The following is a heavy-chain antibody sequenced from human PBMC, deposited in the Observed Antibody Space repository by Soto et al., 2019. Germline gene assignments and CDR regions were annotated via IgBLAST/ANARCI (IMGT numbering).Heavy chain of an antibody. V-gene: IGHV4-34*01. D-gene: IGHD7-27*01. Sequence: PXETLCLTCTVSGWSFTGHFWSWVRQPPGKGLEWIGEVSHSGNTKYYPSLRSRVTLSVDSSKNQISLALTSVTAADTAVYYCARAKFESTGWHQFDTWGQGKLATVSS. CDR3: ARAKFESTGWHQFDT. CDR2: VSHSGNT. CDR1: GWSFTGHF. J-gene: IGHJ5*02.